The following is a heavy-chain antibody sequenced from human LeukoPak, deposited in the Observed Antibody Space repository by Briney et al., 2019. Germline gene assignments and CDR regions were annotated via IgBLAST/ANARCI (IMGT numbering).Heavy chain of an antibody. J-gene: IGHJ3*02. Sequence: SETLSLTCTVSGGSISSYYWSWIRQPPGKGLEWIGYNYYSGSTYYNPSLKSRVTISVDTSKNQFSLKLSSVTAADTAVYYCARVCSSTSCYRDAFDIWGQGTMVTVSS. CDR3: ARVCSSTSCYRDAFDI. CDR2: NYYSGST. V-gene: IGHV4-59*08. D-gene: IGHD2-2*01. CDR1: GGSISSYY.